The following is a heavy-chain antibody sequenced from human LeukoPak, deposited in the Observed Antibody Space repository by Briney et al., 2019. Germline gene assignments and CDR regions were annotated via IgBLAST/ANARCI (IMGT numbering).Heavy chain of an antibody. D-gene: IGHD1-20*01. CDR3: ARGYPGGISRTTGSFDY. J-gene: IGHJ4*02. V-gene: IGHV1-18*01. CDR2: ISPYNGNT. CDR1: GYTFNTYG. Sequence: ASVKVSCKPSGYTFNTYGITWVRQAPGQGLEWMGWISPYNGNTNYAQKFQGRVTLTTDTSTSTAYMELSSLRSEDTAVYYCARGYPGGISRTTGSFDYWGRGTLVTVST.